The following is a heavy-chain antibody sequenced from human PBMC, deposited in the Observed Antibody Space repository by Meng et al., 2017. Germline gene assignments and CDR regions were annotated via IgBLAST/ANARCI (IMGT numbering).Heavy chain of an antibody. D-gene: IGHD4-17*01. CDR1: GFTFRSYS. V-gene: IGHV3-21*01. CDR2: ISSSSSYI. Sequence: ESLKISFASSGFTFRSYSMNWVRQAPGKGLEWVSSISSSSSYIYYADPVKGRFTISRDNAKNSLYLQMNSLRAEDTAVYYCARSEGATVTPGDYYYYGMDVWGQGTTVTVSS. J-gene: IGHJ6*02. CDR3: ARSEGATVTPGDYYYYGMDV.